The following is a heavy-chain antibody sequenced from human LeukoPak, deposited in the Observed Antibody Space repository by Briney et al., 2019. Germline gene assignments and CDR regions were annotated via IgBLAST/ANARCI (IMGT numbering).Heavy chain of an antibody. CDR3: ARGDSSGYTRGRPDY. V-gene: IGHV3-30*04. CDR2: ISYDGSNK. CDR1: GFTFSSYA. Sequence: GGSLRLSCAASGFTFSSYAMHWVRQAPGKGLEWVAVISYDGSNKYYAASVKGRFTISRDNSKNTLYLQMNSLRAEDTAVYYCARGDSSGYTRGRPDYWGQGTLVTVSS. J-gene: IGHJ4*02. D-gene: IGHD3-22*01.